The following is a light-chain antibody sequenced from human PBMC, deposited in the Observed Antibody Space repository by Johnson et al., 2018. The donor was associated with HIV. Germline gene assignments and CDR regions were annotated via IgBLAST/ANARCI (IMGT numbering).Light chain of an antibody. J-gene: IGLJ1*01. V-gene: IGLV1-44*01. CDR3: AAWDDSLNGHV. Sequence: QPVLTQPPSVSAAPGQKVTISCSGSSSNIGNNYVSWYQQLPGTAPKLLIYDNNQRPSGVPDRFSGSKSGTSASLAISGLQAEDEADYYCAAWDDSLNGHVFGTGTKVTVL. CDR1: SSNIGNNY. CDR2: DNN.